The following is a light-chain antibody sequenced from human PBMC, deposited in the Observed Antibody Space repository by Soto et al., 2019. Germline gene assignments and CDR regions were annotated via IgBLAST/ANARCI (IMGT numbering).Light chain of an antibody. V-gene: IGLV2-11*01. CDR2: DVT. J-gene: IGLJ1*01. CDR1: SSDVGGYDC. CDR3: CSYGGSFPYV. Sequence: QSALTQPPSVSGSPGQSVTISCTGTSSDVGGYDCVSWYQQHPGKAPKLLIYDVTKRPSGVPDRFSGSKSGNTASLTISGLQAEDEADFFCCSYGGSFPYVFGTGTKLTVL.